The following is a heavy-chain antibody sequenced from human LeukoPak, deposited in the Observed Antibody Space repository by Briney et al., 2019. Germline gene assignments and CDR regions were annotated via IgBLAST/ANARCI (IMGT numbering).Heavy chain of an antibody. V-gene: IGHV3-30*18. Sequence: PGRSLRLSCAASGFTSSSYGMHWVPQAPGKGLGRVAVISYDGSNKYYADSVKGRFTISRDNSKNTLYLQMNSLRAEDTAVYYCAKLHAENPFDYWGRGTLVTVSS. CDR3: AKLHAENPFDY. CDR2: ISYDGSNK. CDR1: GFTSSSYG. J-gene: IGHJ4*02.